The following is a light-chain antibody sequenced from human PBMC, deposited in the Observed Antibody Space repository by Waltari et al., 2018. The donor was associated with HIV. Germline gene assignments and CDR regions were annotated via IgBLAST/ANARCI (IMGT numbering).Light chain of an antibody. CDR2: SNN. Sequence: QAGLTQPPSVSKGLRQTATLTCTGNSNNVGNQGAAWLQQHQGHPPKLLSYSNNNRPSGISERFSASRSGNTSSPTITGLQPEDEADYYCSAWASSLSAVVFGGGTKLTVL. J-gene: IGLJ2*01. CDR3: SAWASSLSAVV. V-gene: IGLV10-54*04. CDR1: SNNVGNQG.